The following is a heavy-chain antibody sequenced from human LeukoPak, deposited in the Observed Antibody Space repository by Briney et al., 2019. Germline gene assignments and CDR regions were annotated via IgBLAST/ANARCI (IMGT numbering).Heavy chain of an antibody. Sequence: SETLSLTCAVYGGSFSGSYWSWIRQPPGKGLEWIGEINHSGRTNYNPSLKSPVTISVDTSKNLFSLKLSPVTAADTAMYYRASGTYYDSSGYYYHYFDYWGQGTLVTVSS. V-gene: IGHV4-34*01. CDR1: GGSFSGSY. D-gene: IGHD3-22*01. J-gene: IGHJ4*02. CDR3: ASGTYYDSSGYYYHYFDY. CDR2: INHSGRT.